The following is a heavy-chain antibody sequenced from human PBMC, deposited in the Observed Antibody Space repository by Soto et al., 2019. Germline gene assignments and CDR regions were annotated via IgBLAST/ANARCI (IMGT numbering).Heavy chain of an antibody. CDR1: GGSVGSDDHY. J-gene: IGHJ5*02. CDR3: ARSTYSYGFNL. D-gene: IGHD5-18*01. CDR2: IFYSGSA. V-gene: IGHV4-30-4*01. Sequence: SETLSLSCTVSGGSVGSDDHYWNWIRQPPGKGLEWIGYIFYSGSAYYNPSLQSRVTISVDTSNNQFSLKLNSVTAADTAVYCCARSTYSYGFNLWGQGTLVTVS.